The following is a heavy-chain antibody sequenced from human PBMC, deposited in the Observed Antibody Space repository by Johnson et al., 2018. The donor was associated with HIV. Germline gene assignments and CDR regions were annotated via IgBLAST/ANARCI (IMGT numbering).Heavy chain of an antibody. CDR2: IRTKANSYAT. CDR1: GFTFSGSA. Sequence: VQLVESGGGLVQPGGSLKLSCAASGFTFSGSAMHWVRQASGKGLEWVGRIRTKANSYATAYAASVKGRFTISRDDSKNTLYLQMNSLKTEDTAVYYCTTDRYCSGGSCYSEAFDIWGQGTMVTVSS. D-gene: IGHD2-15*01. J-gene: IGHJ3*02. V-gene: IGHV3-73*01. CDR3: TTDRYCSGGSCYSEAFDI.